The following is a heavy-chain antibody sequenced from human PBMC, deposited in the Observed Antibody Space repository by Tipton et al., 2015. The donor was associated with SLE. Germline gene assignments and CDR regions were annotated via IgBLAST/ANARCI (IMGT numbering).Heavy chain of an antibody. Sequence: TLSLTCAVYGGSFSGYYWSWIRQPPGKGLEWIGEINHSGSTNYNPSLKSRVTISVDTSKNQFSLKLSSVTAADTAVYYCAREDFWSGYFVDYWGQGTLVTVSS. CDR1: GGSFSGYY. J-gene: IGHJ4*02. D-gene: IGHD3-3*01. V-gene: IGHV4-34*01. CDR2: INHSGST. CDR3: AREDFWSGYFVDY.